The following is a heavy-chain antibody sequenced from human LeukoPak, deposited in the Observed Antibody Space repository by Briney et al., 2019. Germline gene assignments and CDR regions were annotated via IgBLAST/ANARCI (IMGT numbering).Heavy chain of an antibody. D-gene: IGHD2-15*01. V-gene: IGHV4-4*02. CDR3: ARPRSTNYFDY. CDR1: GGSISSSNW. Sequence: SETLPLTCAVSGGSISSSNWWSWVRQPPGKGLEWIGEIYHSGSTNYNPSLKSRVTVSVDKSKNQFSLKLSSVTAADTAVYYCARPRSTNYFDYWGQGTLVTVSS. J-gene: IGHJ4*02. CDR2: IYHSGST.